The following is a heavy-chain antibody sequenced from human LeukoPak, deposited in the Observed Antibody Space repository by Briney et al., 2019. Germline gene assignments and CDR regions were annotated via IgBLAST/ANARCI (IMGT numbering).Heavy chain of an antibody. V-gene: IGHV4-34*01. D-gene: IGHD6-25*01. CDR2: INHSGST. J-gene: IGHJ5*02. Sequence: SETLSLTCAVYGGSFSGYYWSWIRQPPGKGLEWIGEINHSGSTNYNPSLKSRVTISVDTSKNQFSLKLSSVTAADTAVYYCARRIAAGNWFDPWGQGTLVTVSS. CDR3: ARRIAAGNWFDP. CDR1: GGSFSGYY.